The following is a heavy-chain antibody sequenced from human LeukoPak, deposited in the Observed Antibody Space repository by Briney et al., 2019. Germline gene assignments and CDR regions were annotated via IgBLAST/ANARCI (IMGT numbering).Heavy chain of an antibody. D-gene: IGHD6-13*01. CDR1: GFTFSSYG. CDR3: ARDIAAAGSPGY. Sequence: GGSLRLSCAASGFTFSSYGVHWVRQAPGKGLEWVAVIWYDGSNKYYADSVKGRFTISRDNSKSTLYLQMNSLRAEDTAVYYCARDIAAAGSPGYWGQGTLVTVSS. V-gene: IGHV3-33*01. J-gene: IGHJ4*02. CDR2: IWYDGSNK.